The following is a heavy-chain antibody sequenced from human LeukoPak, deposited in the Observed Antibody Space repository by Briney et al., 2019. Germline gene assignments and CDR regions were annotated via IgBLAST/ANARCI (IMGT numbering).Heavy chain of an antibody. V-gene: IGHV4-59*12. CDR1: GGSISSYY. D-gene: IGHD3-3*01. J-gene: IGHJ4*02. Sequence: SETLSLTCTVSGGSISSYYWSWIRQPPGKGLEWIGYIYYSGSTNYNPSLKSRVTISVDTSKNQFSLKLSSVTAADTAVYYCARGSATNRITIFGVVIPREYYFDYWGQGTLVTVSS. CDR3: ARGSATNRITIFGVVIPREYYFDY. CDR2: IYYSGST.